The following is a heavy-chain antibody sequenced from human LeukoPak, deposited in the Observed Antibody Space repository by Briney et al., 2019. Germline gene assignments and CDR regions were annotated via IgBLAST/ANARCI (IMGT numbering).Heavy chain of an antibody. D-gene: IGHD3-22*01. CDR2: INPSGGST. V-gene: IGHV1-46*01. J-gene: IGHJ4*02. CDR3: AREGGPDSSGYYSVLDY. Sequence: ASVKVSCKASGYTFTSYYMHWLRQAPGQGLAWMGIINPSGGSTSYAQKFQGRVTMTRDTSTSTVYMELSSLRSEDTAVYYCAREGGPDSSGYYSVLDYWGQGTLVTVSS. CDR1: GYTFTSYY.